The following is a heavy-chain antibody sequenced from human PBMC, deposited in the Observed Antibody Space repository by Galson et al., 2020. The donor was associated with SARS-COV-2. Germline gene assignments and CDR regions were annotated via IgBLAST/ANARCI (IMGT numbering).Heavy chain of an antibody. J-gene: IGHJ4*02. Sequence: SQTLSLTCTVSGGSISSYYWSWIRQPAGKGLEWIGRIYNSWTTNYNPSLKSRVTMSIDTSKNQFSLQLSSVTAADTAVYYCARAAAGTRFDQCGQGTLVTVSS. V-gene: IGHV4-4*07. CDR3: ARAAAGTRFDQ. CDR2: IYNSWTT. D-gene: IGHD6-13*01. CDR1: GGSISSYY.